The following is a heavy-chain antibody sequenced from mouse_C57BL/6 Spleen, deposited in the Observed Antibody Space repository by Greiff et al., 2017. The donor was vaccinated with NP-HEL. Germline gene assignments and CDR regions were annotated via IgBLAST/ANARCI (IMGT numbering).Heavy chain of an antibody. V-gene: IGHV3-6*01. CDR2: ISYDGSN. CDR3: ARAPSYYYGSSWYFDV. D-gene: IGHD1-1*01. Sequence: EVQRVESGPGLVKPSQSLSLTCSVTGYSITSGYYWNWIRQFPGNKLEWMGYISYDGSNNYNPSLKNRISITRDTSKNQFFLKLNSVTTEDTATYYCARAPSYYYGSSWYFDVWGTGTTVTVSS. J-gene: IGHJ1*03. CDR1: GYSITSGYY.